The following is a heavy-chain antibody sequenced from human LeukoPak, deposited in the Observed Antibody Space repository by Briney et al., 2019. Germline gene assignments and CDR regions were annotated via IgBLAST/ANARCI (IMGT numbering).Heavy chain of an antibody. D-gene: IGHD3-16*01. V-gene: IGHV3-48*04. Sequence: GGSLRLSCAASGFTFSSYSMNWVRQAPGKGLAWVSYISSSSSTIYYADSVKGRFTISRDNAKNSLYLQMNSLRAEDTAVYYCASLGYDYVWGSDAFDIWGQGTMVTVSS. J-gene: IGHJ3*02. CDR3: ASLGYDYVWGSDAFDI. CDR2: ISSSSSTI. CDR1: GFTFSSYS.